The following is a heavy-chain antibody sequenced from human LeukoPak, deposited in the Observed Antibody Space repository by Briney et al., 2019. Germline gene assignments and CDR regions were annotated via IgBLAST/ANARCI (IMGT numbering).Heavy chain of an antibody. D-gene: IGHD1-26*01. J-gene: IGHJ4*02. CDR1: GFSFSTYG. CDR2: IRYEGSNK. CDR3: AKEGGTYFDY. Sequence: GGSLRLSCSASGFSFSTYGMHWVRQAPGKGLEWVAFIRYEGSNKYYADSVKGRFTISRDNSKNTLYLQMNSLRAEDTALYYCAKEGGTYFDYWGQGILVTVSS. V-gene: IGHV3-30*02.